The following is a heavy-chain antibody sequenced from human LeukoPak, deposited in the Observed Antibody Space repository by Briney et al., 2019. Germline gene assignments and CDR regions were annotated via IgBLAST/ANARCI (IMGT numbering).Heavy chain of an antibody. J-gene: IGHJ4*02. CDR3: ARDGDSSGYVFDY. CDR2: INPNSGGT. V-gene: IGHV1-2*02. Sequence: ASVTVSCKASGYTFTGYYMHWVRQAPGQGLEWMGWINPNSGGTNYAQKFQGRVTMTRDTSISTAYMELSRLRSDDTAVYYCARDGDSSGYVFDYWGQGTLVTVSS. CDR1: GYTFTGYY. D-gene: IGHD3-22*01.